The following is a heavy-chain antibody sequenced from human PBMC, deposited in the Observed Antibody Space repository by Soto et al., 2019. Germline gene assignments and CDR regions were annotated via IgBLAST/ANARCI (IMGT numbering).Heavy chain of an antibody. CDR3: ATEAFCSSTNSPPAFDI. V-gene: IGHV3-15*01. J-gene: IGHJ3*02. CDR2: IKRKIDGATI. Sequence: EVQLGESGGGLGQPGGSLRLSCAASGFTFSHVWMSWVRQAPGKGLEWVGRIKRKIDGATIDYAAPVKGRFTISRDDSKDTLYLQMTSLKTEHTAVYYCATEAFCSSTNSPPAFDIWGQATVVTVSS. D-gene: IGHD2-2*01. CDR1: GFTFSHVW.